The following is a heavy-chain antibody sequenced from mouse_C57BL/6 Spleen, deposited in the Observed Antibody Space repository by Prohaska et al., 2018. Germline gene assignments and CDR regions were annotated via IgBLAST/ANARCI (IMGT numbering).Heavy chain of an antibody. V-gene: IGHV10-1*01. CDR1: GFSFNTYA. CDR2: IRSKRNNYAT. Sequence: VQLVESGGGLVQPKGSLKLSCAASGFSFNTYAMNWVRQAPGKGLEWVARIRSKRNNYATYDADSVKDRFTNSREDSESMLYLQMNNLKTEDTAMYYGVRHWDYAMDYWGQGTSVTVSS. D-gene: IGHD4-1*01. J-gene: IGHJ4*01. CDR3: VRHWDYAMDY.